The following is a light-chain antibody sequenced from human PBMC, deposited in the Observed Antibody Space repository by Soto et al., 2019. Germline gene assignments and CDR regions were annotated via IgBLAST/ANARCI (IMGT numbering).Light chain of an antibody. CDR3: QQYNNWPIT. CDR1: QSVSSN. Sequence: DIVMTQSPDSLAVSPGERATLSCRASQSVSSNLAWYQQKPGQAPRLLIYGASTRATGIPARFSGSGSGTEFTLTISSLQSEDFAVYYCQQYNNWPITFGQGTRLEIK. V-gene: IGKV3-15*01. J-gene: IGKJ5*01. CDR2: GAS.